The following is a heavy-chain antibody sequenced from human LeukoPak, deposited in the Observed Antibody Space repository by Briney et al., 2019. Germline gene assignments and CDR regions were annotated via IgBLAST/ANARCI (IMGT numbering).Heavy chain of an antibody. V-gene: IGHV1-2*06. J-gene: IGHJ4*02. CDR1: GYTFTGYY. CDR2: INPNSGGT. Sequence: ASVKVSCKASGYTFTGYYMHWVRQAPGQGLEWMGRINPNSGGTNYAQKFQGRVTMTRDTSISTAYMELSRLRSDDTAVYYCARGGTYYYDSSGYPSGFDYWGLGPWSPSPQ. D-gene: IGHD3-22*01. CDR3: ARGGTYYYDSSGYPSGFDY.